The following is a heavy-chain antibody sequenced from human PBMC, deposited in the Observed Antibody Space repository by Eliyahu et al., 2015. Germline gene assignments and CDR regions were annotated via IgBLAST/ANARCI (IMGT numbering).Heavy chain of an antibody. CDR3: AKHQISAWFLCFDN. CDR2: ISAGSTT. J-gene: IGHJ4*02. V-gene: IGHV3-23*01. Sequence: EVQLLESGGGLVQPGGSLRLSCEASGFXFSDHXMSWVRQAPGKGLXWVSTISAGSTTHHADSVKGRFTISRDNAKNTLYLQMNSLRAEDTAVYYCAKHQISAWFLCFDNWGQGTLVTVSS. CDR1: GFXFSDHX. D-gene: IGHD6-19*01.